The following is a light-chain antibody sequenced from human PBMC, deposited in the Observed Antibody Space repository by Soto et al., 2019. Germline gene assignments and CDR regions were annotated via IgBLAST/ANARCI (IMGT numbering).Light chain of an antibody. J-gene: IGKJ2*01. Sequence: DAVLTQSPLSLPVTLGQPASISCRSSQNLLYSDGNTYLNWFQQRPGQSPRRLIATVSNRDSGVPDRFSGSGSGTDFTLKISRVEAEDVGIYYCMQGTHWPYTFGQGTKLEIK. V-gene: IGKV2-30*01. CDR3: MQGTHWPYT. CDR2: TVS. CDR1: QNLLYSDGNTY.